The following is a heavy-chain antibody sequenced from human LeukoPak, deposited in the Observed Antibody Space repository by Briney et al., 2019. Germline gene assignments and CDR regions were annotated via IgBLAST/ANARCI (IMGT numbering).Heavy chain of an antibody. V-gene: IGHV1-2*02. CDR2: INPNSGGT. D-gene: IGHD6-19*01. J-gene: IGHJ4*02. CDR1: GYTFTGYY. CDR3: ARADPGGSGWYALTTHFDY. Sequence: ASVKVSCKASGYTFTGYYMHWVRQAPGQGLEWMGWINPNSGGTNYAQKFQGRVTMTRDTSISTAYMELSRLRSDDTAVYYCARADPGGSGWYALTTHFDYWGQGTLVTVSS.